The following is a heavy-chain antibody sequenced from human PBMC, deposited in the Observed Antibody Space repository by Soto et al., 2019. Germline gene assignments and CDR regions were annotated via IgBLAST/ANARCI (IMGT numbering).Heavy chain of an antibody. Sequence: QVQLVQSGAEVKKPGSSVKVSCKASGGIFSTYAISWLRQAPGQGLEWMGGIIPLFGTPNYAQRLQGRVTITAEESTSTAYMELSRLRSEDTAVYYCARDRDDYGSGNYYNRIDFWGQGTLVTVSS. CDR3: ARDRDDYGSGNYYNRIDF. D-gene: IGHD3-10*01. CDR2: IIPLFGTP. V-gene: IGHV1-69*01. CDR1: GGIFSTYA. J-gene: IGHJ4*02.